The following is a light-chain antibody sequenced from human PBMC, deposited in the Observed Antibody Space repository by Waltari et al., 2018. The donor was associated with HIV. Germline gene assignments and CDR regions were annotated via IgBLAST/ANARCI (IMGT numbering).Light chain of an antibody. CDR3: SSYASSFTLL. V-gene: IGLV2-14*03. CDR2: DVD. CDR1: SSDIGGFNY. J-gene: IGLJ3*02. Sequence: QSALTQPASVSGSPGQSITISCTGTSSDIGGFNYVSWYQQHPDKAPELIIFDVDIRPSGISNRFSGSKSGNTASLTISGLQAEDEADYYCSSYASSFTLLFGGGTKLTVL.